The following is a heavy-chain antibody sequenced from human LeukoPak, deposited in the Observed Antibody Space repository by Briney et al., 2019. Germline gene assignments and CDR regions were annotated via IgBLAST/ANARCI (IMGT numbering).Heavy chain of an antibody. Sequence: GGSPRLSCAASGFTFSSYAMSWVRQAPGKGLEWVSAISGSGGSTYYADSVKGRFTISRDNSKNTLYLQMNSLRAEDTAVYYCAKVYPPSVVRGVTSLDYWGQGTLVTVSS. J-gene: IGHJ4*02. CDR3: AKVYPPSVVRGVTSLDY. D-gene: IGHD3-10*01. CDR1: GFTFSSYA. CDR2: ISGSGGST. V-gene: IGHV3-23*01.